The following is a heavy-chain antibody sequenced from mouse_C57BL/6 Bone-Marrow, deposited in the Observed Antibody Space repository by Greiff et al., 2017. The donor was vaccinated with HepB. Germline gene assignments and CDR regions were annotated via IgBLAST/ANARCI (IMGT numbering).Heavy chain of an antibody. D-gene: IGHD2-12*01. CDR2: ISSGGSYT. Sequence: EVQLVESGGDLVKPGGSLKLSCAASGFTFSSYGMSWVRQTPDKRLEWVATISSGGSYTYYPDSVKGRFTISRDNAKNTLYLQMSSLKSEDTAMYYCARFTWNYAMDYWGQGTSVTVSS. V-gene: IGHV5-6*01. CDR3: ARFTWNYAMDY. J-gene: IGHJ4*01. CDR1: GFTFSSYG.